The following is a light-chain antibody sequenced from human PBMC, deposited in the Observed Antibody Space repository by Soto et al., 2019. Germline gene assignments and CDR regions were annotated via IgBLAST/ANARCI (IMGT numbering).Light chain of an antibody. Sequence: DIQMTQSTSSLSASVADRVTITCRASQSIRRSLNWYQQKPGKAPKLLIYAASSLQSGVPSRFSGSGYGTDFTLTITSLQSEDFAIYYCQQSYSSPRTFGQGTKVDIK. V-gene: IGKV1-39*01. CDR3: QQSYSSPRT. CDR2: AAS. CDR1: QSIRRS. J-gene: IGKJ1*01.